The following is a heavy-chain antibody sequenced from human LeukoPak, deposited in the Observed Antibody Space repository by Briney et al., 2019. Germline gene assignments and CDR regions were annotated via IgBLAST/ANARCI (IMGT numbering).Heavy chain of an antibody. Sequence: PSETLSLTCTVSGGSMNNDYWTWIRQPPGKGLEWIGCIFYSGSTSYNPSLKSRVSISVDTSKNQFSLKLSSVTAADTAVYYCARQTSTWIHDYWGQGTLVTVSS. D-gene: IGHD5-18*01. V-gene: IGHV4-59*08. CDR2: IFYSGST. J-gene: IGHJ4*02. CDR3: ARQTSTWIHDY. CDR1: GGSMNNDY.